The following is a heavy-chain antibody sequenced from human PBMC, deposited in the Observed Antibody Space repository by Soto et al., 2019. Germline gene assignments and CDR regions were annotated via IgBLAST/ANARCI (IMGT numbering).Heavy chain of an antibody. CDR2: INHSGST. CDR3: ARDLAAADY. J-gene: IGHJ4*02. D-gene: IGHD6-13*01. V-gene: IGHV4-34*10. Sequence: SEALSLTCAVYGGSFSGYYWSWIRQPPGKGLEWIGEINHSGSTNYNPSLKSRVTMARDTSTSTVYMDLSSLRSDDTAVYYGARDLAAADYWGQGTLVTVSS. CDR1: GGSFSGYY.